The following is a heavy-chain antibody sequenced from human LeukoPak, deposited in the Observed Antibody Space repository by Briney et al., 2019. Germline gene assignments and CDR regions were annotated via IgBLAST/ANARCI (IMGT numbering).Heavy chain of an antibody. CDR1: GFIFSNYG. CDR2: ISGSGVGT. J-gene: IGHJ4*02. CDR3: AIADNSGWYCLDY. Sequence: PGGSLRLSGAASGFIFSNYGMIWDRQAPGKGLEWVSGISGSGVGTYYADSGRGRFTISRDNSKNTLYLQMNSLRAEDTAVYYCAIADNSGWYCLDYWGQGTLVAVSS. V-gene: IGHV3-23*01. D-gene: IGHD6-19*01.